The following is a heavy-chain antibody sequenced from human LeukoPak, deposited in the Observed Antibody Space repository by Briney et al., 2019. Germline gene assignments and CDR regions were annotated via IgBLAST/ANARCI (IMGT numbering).Heavy chain of an antibody. Sequence: GGSLRLSCAASGFAFSTLTMNWVRQAPGKGLELVSSISSTSSYIYYADSVKGRFTISRDNAKNSLYLQMNSLRAEDTALYYCARARDYLGSSFDLWGRGTLLTVSS. V-gene: IGHV3-21*04. CDR2: ISSTSSYI. J-gene: IGHJ2*01. D-gene: IGHD2/OR15-2a*01. CDR3: ARARDYLGSSFDL. CDR1: GFAFSTLT.